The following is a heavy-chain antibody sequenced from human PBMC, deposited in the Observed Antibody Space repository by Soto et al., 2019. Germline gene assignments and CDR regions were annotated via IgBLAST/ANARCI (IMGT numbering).Heavy chain of an antibody. D-gene: IGHD3-3*01. CDR3: AKVRGVALRFLEWLLS. CDR2: ISGSGGST. Sequence: EVQLLESGGGLVQPGGSLRLSCAASGFTFSSYAMSWVRQAPGKGLEWVSAISGSGGSTYYADSVKGRFTISRDNSKNTLYLQMNSLRAEDTAVYYCAKVRGVALRFLEWLLSWGQGTLVTVSS. V-gene: IGHV3-23*01. CDR1: GFTFSSYA. J-gene: IGHJ4*02.